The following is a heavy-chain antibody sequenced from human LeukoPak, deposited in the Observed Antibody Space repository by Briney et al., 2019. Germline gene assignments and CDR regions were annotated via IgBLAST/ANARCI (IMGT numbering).Heavy chain of an antibody. CDR3: ARRSDLWSGFRSDYYYMDV. Sequence: SQTLSLTCTVSGASMTKYYCSSIRQPPGKGLEWIGYIHYGGNTNYSPSLTSRLTISVDRSTNQFSLSLTSVTAADTAAYYCARRSDLWSGFRSDYYYMDVWGNGTTVIVSS. CDR1: GASMTKYY. D-gene: IGHD3-3*01. V-gene: IGHV4-59*08. J-gene: IGHJ6*03. CDR2: IHYGGNT.